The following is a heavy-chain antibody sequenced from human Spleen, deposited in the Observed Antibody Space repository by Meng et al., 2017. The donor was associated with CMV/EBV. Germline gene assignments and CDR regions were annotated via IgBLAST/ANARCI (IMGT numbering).Heavy chain of an antibody. D-gene: IGHD3-3*01. CDR3: ARSDTVFGEVAYFDY. CDR2: ISGSGNTK. V-gene: IGHV3-21*01. CDR1: GFTFSSYA. Sequence: GESLKISCAASGFTFSSYAMTWVRQAPGKGLEWVSVISGSGNTKNYTDSVKGRFTISRDNAKNSLYLHMNSLRAEDTAVYYCARSDTVFGEVAYFDYWGQGTLVTVSS. J-gene: IGHJ4*02.